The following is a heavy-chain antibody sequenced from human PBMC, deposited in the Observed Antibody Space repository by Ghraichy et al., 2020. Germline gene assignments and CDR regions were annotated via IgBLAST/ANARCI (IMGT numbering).Heavy chain of an antibody. CDR1: GFTFSDYA. Sequence: GGSLRLSCAASGFTFSDYAMNWVRHAPGKGLEWVSGISWTSDSICYADSVKGRFTISRDNAKNSLYLQMNSLRTEDTALYYCAKDREYSSSSNLDYCGQRTLVTVSS. D-gene: IGHD6-6*01. J-gene: IGHJ4*02. V-gene: IGHV3-9*01. CDR2: ISWTSDSI. CDR3: AKDREYSSSSNLDY.